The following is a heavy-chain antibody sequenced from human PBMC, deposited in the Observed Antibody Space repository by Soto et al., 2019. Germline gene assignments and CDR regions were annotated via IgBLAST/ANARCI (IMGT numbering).Heavy chain of an antibody. Sequence: SETLSLTCTVSGGSISSYYWSWIRQPPGKGLEWIGYIYYSGSTNYNPSLKSRVTISVDTSKNQFSLKLSSVTAADTAVYYCARDASRERSARGWFDPRAPRTPVTVSS. CDR2: IYYSGST. D-gene: IGHD3-10*01. CDR1: GGSISSYY. CDR3: ARDASRERSARGWFDP. V-gene: IGHV4-59*01. J-gene: IGHJ5*02.